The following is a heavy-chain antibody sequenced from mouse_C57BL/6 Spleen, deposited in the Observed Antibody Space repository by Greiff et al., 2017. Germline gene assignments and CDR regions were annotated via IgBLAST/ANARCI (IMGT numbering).Heavy chain of an antibody. CDR3: AREDYVPYAMDY. CDR1: GYTFTSYW. CDR2: INPSSGYP. D-gene: IGHD2-4*01. Sequence: LVESGAELAKPGASVKLSCKASGYTFTSYWMHWVKQRPGQGLEWIGYINPSSGYPKYNQKFKDKATLTADKSSSTADMQLSSLTYEDSAVYYCAREDYVPYAMDYWGQGTSVTVSS. V-gene: IGHV1-7*01. J-gene: IGHJ4*01.